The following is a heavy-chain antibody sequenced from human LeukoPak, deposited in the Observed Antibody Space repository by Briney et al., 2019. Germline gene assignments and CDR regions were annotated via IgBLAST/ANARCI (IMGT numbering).Heavy chain of an antibody. CDR2: MYYSGST. Sequence: PSETLSLTCSVFGGSISCSSYNWGWIRQPPGKGLEWIGIMYYSGSTNYNPSLKSRVTISVDTSKNQFSLKLSSVTAADTAVYYCARLPSYGGNDYYYYMDVWGKGTTVTVSS. CDR3: ARLPSYGGNDYYYYMDV. V-gene: IGHV4-39*01. J-gene: IGHJ6*03. CDR1: GGSISCSSYN. D-gene: IGHD4-23*01.